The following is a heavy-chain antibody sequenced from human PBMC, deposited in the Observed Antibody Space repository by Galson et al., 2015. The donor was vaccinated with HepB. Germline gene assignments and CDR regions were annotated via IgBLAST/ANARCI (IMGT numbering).Heavy chain of an antibody. CDR2: ISWNSGSI. CDR3: AKGRPKTYYDYIWGSYRLDY. V-gene: IGHV3-9*01. J-gene: IGHJ4*02. CDR1: GFTFDDYA. D-gene: IGHD3-16*02. Sequence: SLRLSCAASGFTFDDYAMHWVRQAPGKGLEWVSGISWNSGSIGYADYVKGRFTISRDNAKNSLYLQMNSLRAEDTALYYCAKGRPKTYYDYIWGSYRLDYWGQGTLVTVSS.